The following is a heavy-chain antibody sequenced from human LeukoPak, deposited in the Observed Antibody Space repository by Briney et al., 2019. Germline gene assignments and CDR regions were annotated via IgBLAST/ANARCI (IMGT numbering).Heavy chain of an antibody. Sequence: GASVKVSCKASGYTFTAFYLHWVRQATGQGLEWMGWMNPNSGNTGYAQKFQGRVTMTRNTSISTAYMELSSLRSEDTAVYYCARGGDTAMQEWGQGTLVTVSS. CDR3: ARGGDTAMQE. V-gene: IGHV1-8*02. D-gene: IGHD5-18*01. CDR1: GYTFTAFY. CDR2: MNPNSGNT. J-gene: IGHJ4*02.